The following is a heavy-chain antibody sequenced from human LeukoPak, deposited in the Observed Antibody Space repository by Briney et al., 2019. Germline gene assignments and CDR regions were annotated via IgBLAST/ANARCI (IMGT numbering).Heavy chain of an antibody. CDR2: IYYSGST. D-gene: IGHD4-17*01. V-gene: IGHV4-59*08. CDR3: ARNLYGDSIDY. CDR1: DGSISSYY. J-gene: IGHJ4*02. Sequence: TSENLSLTCTVSDGSISSYYWGWIRQPPGKGLEWIGYIYYSGSTNYNPSLKSRVTISIVTSTNQSSLKLSSVTAPDAAVYYCARNLYGDSIDYWGQGTLVTVSS.